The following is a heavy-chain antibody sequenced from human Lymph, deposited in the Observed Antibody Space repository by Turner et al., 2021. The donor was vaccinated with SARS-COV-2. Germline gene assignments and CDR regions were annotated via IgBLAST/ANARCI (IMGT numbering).Heavy chain of an antibody. V-gene: IGHV3-33*01. CDR3: ARQRWLRGTFDY. D-gene: IGHD5-18*01. J-gene: IGHJ4*02. Sequence: QVQLVESGGGVVQPGGALRLSCAASGFTFSSYGMHWVRQGTGKGLEWVAAIWYDGSNKDYADSVKGRFTISRDKSKNTLYLQMNSLRAEDTAVYYCARQRWLRGTFDYWGQGTLVTVSS. CDR1: GFTFSSYG. CDR2: IWYDGSNK.